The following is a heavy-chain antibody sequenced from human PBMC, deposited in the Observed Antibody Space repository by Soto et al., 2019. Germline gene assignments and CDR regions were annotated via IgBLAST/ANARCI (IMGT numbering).Heavy chain of an antibody. CDR1: GGSFSGYY. Sequence: QVQLQQWGAGLLKPSETLSLTCAVYGGSFSGYYWSWIRQPPGKGLEWIGEINHSGSTNYNPSLKSRVTISVDTSKNQFSLKLSSVPAADTAVYYCARGAPHCSSTSCYAGTVDYWGQGTLVTVSS. J-gene: IGHJ4*02. CDR2: INHSGST. V-gene: IGHV4-34*01. D-gene: IGHD2-2*01. CDR3: ARGAPHCSSTSCYAGTVDY.